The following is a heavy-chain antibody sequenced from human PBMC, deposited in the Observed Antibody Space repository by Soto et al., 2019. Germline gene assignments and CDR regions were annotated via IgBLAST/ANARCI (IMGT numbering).Heavy chain of an antibody. J-gene: IGHJ4*02. CDR1: GYSFTSYW. V-gene: IGHV5-10-1*01. CDR3: ARLGAYDSSGYSLDY. D-gene: IGHD3-22*01. CDR2: IDPSDSYT. Sequence: GESLKISCKGSGYSFTSYWISWVRQMPGKVLEWMGRIDPSDSYTNYSPSFQGHVTISADKSISTAYLQWSSLKASDTAMYYCARLGAYDSSGYSLDYWGQGTLVTVSS.